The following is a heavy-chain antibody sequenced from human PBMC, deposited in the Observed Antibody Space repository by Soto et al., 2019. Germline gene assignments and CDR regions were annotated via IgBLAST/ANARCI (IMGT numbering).Heavy chain of an antibody. CDR2: IYYSGST. Sequence: PSETLSLTCTVSGGSISSYYWSWIRQPPGKGLEWIGYIYYSGSTNYNPSLKSRVTISVDTSKNQFSLKLSSVTAADTAVYYCARGLITMVRGVIIGGMDVWGQGTTVTVSS. CDR1: GGSISSYY. D-gene: IGHD3-10*01. CDR3: ARGLITMVRGVIIGGMDV. J-gene: IGHJ6*02. V-gene: IGHV4-59*01.